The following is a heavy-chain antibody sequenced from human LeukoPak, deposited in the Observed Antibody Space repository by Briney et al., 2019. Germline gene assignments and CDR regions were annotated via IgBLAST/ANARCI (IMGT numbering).Heavy chain of an antibody. CDR2: IYTSGST. J-gene: IGHJ3*02. Sequence: PSETLSLTCTLSSGSISSYYWSWIRQPAGKGLEWIGRIYTSGSTNYNPSLKSRVTMSVDTSKNQFSLKLSSVTAADTAVYYCARDRITMVRGVPDAFDIWGQGTMVTVSS. CDR3: ARDRITMVRGVPDAFDI. V-gene: IGHV4-4*07. D-gene: IGHD3-10*01. CDR1: SGSISSYY.